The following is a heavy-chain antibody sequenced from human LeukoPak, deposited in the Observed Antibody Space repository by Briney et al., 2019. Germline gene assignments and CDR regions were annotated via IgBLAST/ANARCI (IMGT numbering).Heavy chain of an antibody. J-gene: IGHJ4*02. CDR3: AKYGNSGRVIDY. Sequence: PSETLSLTCAVYGGSFSGYYWSWIRQPPGKGLEWIGEINHSGSTNYNPSLKSRVTISVDTSKNQFSLKLSSVTAADTAVYFCAKYGNSGRVIDYWGQGTLVTVSS. D-gene: IGHD5-12*01. V-gene: IGHV4-34*01. CDR1: GGSFSGYY. CDR2: INHSGST.